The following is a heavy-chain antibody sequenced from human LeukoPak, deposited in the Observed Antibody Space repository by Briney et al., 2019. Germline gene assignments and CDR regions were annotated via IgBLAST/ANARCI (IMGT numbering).Heavy chain of an antibody. D-gene: IGHD3-22*01. J-gene: IGHJ4*02. CDR1: GYSFTSYW. CDR2: IYPGDSDT. V-gene: IGHV5-51*01. CDR3: ARRGSSGYFHRAYYFDY. Sequence: GESLKISCKGSGYSFTSYWIGWVRQIPGKGLGWVGIIYPGDSDTRYSPSLQGQVTISADKSISTAYLQWSSLKASDTAMYYCARRGSSGYFHRAYYFDYWGQGTLVTVSS.